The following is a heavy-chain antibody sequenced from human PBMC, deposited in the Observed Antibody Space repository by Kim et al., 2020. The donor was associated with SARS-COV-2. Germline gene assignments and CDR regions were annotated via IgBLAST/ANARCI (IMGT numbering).Heavy chain of an antibody. CDR1: GYTFTSYD. J-gene: IGHJ4*02. Sequence: ASVKVSCKASGYTFTSYDINWVRQATGQGLEWMGWMNPNSGNTGYAQKFQGRVTMTRNTSISTAYMELSSLRSEDTAVYYCARGSPDTAMVTNDYWGQGTLVTVSS. CDR3: ARGSPDTAMVTNDY. CDR2: MNPNSGNT. D-gene: IGHD5-18*01. V-gene: IGHV1-8*01.